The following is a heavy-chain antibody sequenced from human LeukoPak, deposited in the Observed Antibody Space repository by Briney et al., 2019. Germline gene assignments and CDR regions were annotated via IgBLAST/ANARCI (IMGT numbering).Heavy chain of an antibody. CDR1: GFTFSSYW. CDR2: INSDGSST. V-gene: IGHV3-74*01. D-gene: IGHD3-3*01. CDR3: ARVYYDFWSGYFHCFDC. Sequence: PGGSLRLSCAASGFTFSSYWMHWVRQAPGKGLVWVSRINSDGSSTSYADSVKGRFTISRDNAKNTLYLQMNSLRAEDTAVYYCARVYYDFWSGYFHCFDCWGQGTLVTVSS. J-gene: IGHJ4*02.